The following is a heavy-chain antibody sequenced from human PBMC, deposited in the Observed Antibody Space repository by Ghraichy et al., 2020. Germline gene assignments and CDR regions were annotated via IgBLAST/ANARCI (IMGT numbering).Heavy chain of an antibody. CDR3: ARERRYSSSPYYGMDV. Sequence: SCAASGFTFSDYYMSWIRQAPGKGLEWVSYISSSSSYTNYADSVKGRFTISRDNAKNSLYLQMNSLRAEDTAVYYCARERRYSSSPYYGMDVWGQGTTVIVSS. CDR2: ISSSSSYT. CDR1: GFTFSDYY. V-gene: IGHV3-11*06. J-gene: IGHJ6*02. D-gene: IGHD6-6*01.